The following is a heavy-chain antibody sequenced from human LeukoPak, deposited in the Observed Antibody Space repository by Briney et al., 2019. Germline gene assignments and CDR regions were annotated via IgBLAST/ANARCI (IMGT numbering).Heavy chain of an antibody. V-gene: IGHV3-48*04. Sequence: PGGSLRLSCAASGFTFSSYSMTWVRQAPGKGLEWVSYISSSSSTIYYADSVKGRFTISRDNARDTLYLQMNSLRVDDTAVYYCARVRGGNWGRGTLVTVSS. CDR1: GFTFSSYS. J-gene: IGHJ1*01. D-gene: IGHD3-16*01. CDR3: ARVRGGN. CDR2: ISSSSSTI.